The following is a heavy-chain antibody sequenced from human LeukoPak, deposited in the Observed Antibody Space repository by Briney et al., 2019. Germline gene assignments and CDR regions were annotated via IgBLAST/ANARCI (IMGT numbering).Heavy chain of an antibody. D-gene: IGHD2-15*01. CDR1: SYSISSGYY. CDR3: ARLDCSGGSCYSGTYYFDC. V-gene: IGHV4-38-2*01. CDR2: IYHSGST. Sequence: SETLSLTCVVSSYSISSGYYWGWIRQPPGKGLEWIGSIYHSGSTYYNPSLKSRVTTSVDTSKNQFSLRLNSVTAADTAVYYCARLDCSGGSCYSGTYYFDCWGQGTLVTVSS. J-gene: IGHJ4*02.